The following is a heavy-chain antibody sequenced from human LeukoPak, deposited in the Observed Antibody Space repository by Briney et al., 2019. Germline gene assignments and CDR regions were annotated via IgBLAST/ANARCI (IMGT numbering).Heavy chain of an antibody. CDR3: AKDQGKLPLVVAHI. V-gene: IGHV1-69*04. Sequence: ASVKVSCKASGGTFSSYAISWVRQAPGQGLEWMGRIIPIFGIANYAQKFQGRVTITADKSTSTAYMELNSLRAEDTAVYYCAKDQGKLPLVVAHIWGQGTLVTVSS. CDR1: GGTFSSYA. D-gene: IGHD3-22*01. J-gene: IGHJ4*02. CDR2: IIPIFGIA.